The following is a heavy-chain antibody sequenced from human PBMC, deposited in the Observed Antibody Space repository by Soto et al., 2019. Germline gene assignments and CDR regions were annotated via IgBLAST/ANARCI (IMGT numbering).Heavy chain of an antibody. CDR1: GYSFTSYW. J-gene: IGHJ4*02. V-gene: IGHV5-51*01. D-gene: IGHD2-2*01. CDR2: IYPGDSDT. CDR3: AREGGYCSSTSCQGIDY. Sequence: GESLKISCKGSGYSFTSYWIGWVRQMPGKGLEWMGIIYPGDSDTRYSPSFQGQVTISADRSISTAYLHWSSLKASDTAMYYCAREGGYCSSTSCQGIDYWGQGTLVTVSS.